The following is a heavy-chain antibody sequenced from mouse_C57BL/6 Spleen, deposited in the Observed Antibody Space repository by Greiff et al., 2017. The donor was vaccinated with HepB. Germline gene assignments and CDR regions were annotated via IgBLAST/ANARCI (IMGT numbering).Heavy chain of an antibody. J-gene: IGHJ4*01. V-gene: IGHV1-64*01. CDR2: IHPNSGST. D-gene: IGHD1-2*01. CDR3: ARSGYYGLYAMDY. CDR1: GYTFTSYW. Sequence: QVQLQQPGAELVKPGASVKLSCKASGYTFTSYWMHWVKRRPGQGLEWIGMIHPNSGSTNYNEKFKSKATLTVDKSSSTAYMQLSSLTSEDSAVYYCARSGYYGLYAMDYWGQGTSVTVSS.